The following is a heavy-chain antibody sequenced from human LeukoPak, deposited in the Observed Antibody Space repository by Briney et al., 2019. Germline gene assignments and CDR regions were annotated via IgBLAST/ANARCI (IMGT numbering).Heavy chain of an antibody. Sequence: SETLSLTCTVSGGSISSYNWSWIRQPPGKGLEWIGYIYYSGSTNYNPSLKSRVTISVDTSKNQFSLKLSSVTAADTAAYYCASGITMVRGVPKTPDAFDIWGQGTMVTVSS. CDR2: IYYSGST. V-gene: IGHV4-59*01. D-gene: IGHD3-10*01. CDR3: ASGITMVRGVPKTPDAFDI. J-gene: IGHJ3*02. CDR1: GGSISSYN.